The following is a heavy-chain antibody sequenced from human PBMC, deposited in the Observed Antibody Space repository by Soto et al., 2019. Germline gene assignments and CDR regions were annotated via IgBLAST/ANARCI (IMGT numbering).Heavy chain of an antibody. CDR1: GYTFTNYY. V-gene: IGHV1-46*01. CDR3: ATSITVWGAFNI. D-gene: IGHD4-4*01. J-gene: IGHJ3*02. CDR2: MKCSDGST. Sequence: ASLKVSCKAAGYTFTNYYIHWVRQAPGQGLEWMGLMKCSDGSTTYAQKFQGRVTITADKSTSTAYMELSTLRSEDTAMYSCATSITVWGAFNIWGQGTMVTVSS.